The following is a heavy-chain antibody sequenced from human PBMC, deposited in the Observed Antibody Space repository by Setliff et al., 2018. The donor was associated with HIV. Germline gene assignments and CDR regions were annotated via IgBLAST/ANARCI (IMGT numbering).Heavy chain of an antibody. Sequence: GGSLRLSCAASGFTFSTYPMYWVRQAPGKGLEWVAVISYDGNNKYYTDSVKGRFTISRDNSKNTLYLQMNSLRAEDTAVYSCAGDQFDFWSGYQFFYGMDVWGQGTTVTVSS. D-gene: IGHD3-3*01. CDR1: GFTFSTYP. CDR3: AGDQFDFWSGYQFFYGMDV. CDR2: ISYDGNNK. V-gene: IGHV3-30*04. J-gene: IGHJ6*02.